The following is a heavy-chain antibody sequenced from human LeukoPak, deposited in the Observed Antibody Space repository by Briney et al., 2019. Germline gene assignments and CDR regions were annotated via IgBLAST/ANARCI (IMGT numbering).Heavy chain of an antibody. CDR2: IYYSGST. CDR3: ARSPGVGATAVGWFDP. D-gene: IGHD1-26*01. CDR1: GGSISSSSYY. Sequence: PSETLSLTCTVSGGSISSSSYYWGWIRQPPGKGLEWIGSIYYSGSTYYNPSLKSRVTISVDTSKNQFSLKLSSVTAADTAVYYCARSPGVGATAVGWFDPWGQGTLVTVSS. J-gene: IGHJ5*02. V-gene: IGHV4-39*07.